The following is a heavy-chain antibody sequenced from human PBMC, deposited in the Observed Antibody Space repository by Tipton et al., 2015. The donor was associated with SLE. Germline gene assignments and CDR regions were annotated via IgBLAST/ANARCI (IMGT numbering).Heavy chain of an antibody. CDR2: VSHSGST. CDR3: ARQKAQGLWAFDI. V-gene: IGHV4-34*01. CDR1: GGSFSGFY. J-gene: IGHJ3*02. Sequence: LRLSCAVSGGSFSGFYWTWIRQAPGKGLEWIGEVSHSGSTTYNPSLKSRLSISVDRSKNQVSLKVSSVTAADTAVYYCARQKAQGLWAFDIWGQGTVVTVSS.